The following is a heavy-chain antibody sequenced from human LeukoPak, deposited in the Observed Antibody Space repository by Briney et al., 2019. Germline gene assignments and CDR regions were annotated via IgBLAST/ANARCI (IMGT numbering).Heavy chain of an antibody. Sequence: SETLSLTCAVYGGSFSGYYWSWIRQPPGKGLEWLGEINHSGSTNYNPSLKSRVTVSVDTSKNQFSLKLSSVTAADTAVYYCAIGLLLCLSVPSGYWGQGTLVTVSS. V-gene: IGHV4-34*01. CDR3: AIGLLLCLSVPSGY. J-gene: IGHJ4*02. CDR2: INHSGST. CDR1: GGSFSGYY. D-gene: IGHD5/OR15-5a*01.